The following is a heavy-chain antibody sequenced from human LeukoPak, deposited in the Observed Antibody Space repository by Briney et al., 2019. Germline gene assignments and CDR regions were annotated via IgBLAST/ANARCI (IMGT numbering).Heavy chain of an antibody. CDR3: ARAPSEIGGYYPEYFRH. Sequence: GGSLRLSCAASGFTFSSYWMHWVRQAPGKGLVWVSRIKSDGSRNYADSVKGRFTIPRNNAKNTVSLQMNSLRAEDTGVYYCARAPSEIGGYYPEYFRHWGQGTLVTVSS. D-gene: IGHD3-22*01. J-gene: IGHJ1*01. CDR2: IKSDGSR. CDR1: GFTFSSYW. V-gene: IGHV3-74*01.